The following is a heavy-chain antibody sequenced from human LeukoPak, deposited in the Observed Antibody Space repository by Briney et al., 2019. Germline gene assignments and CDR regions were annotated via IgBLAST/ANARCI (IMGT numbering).Heavy chain of an antibody. D-gene: IGHD3-22*01. V-gene: IGHV3-48*01. CDR3: ARGGYDISGYYYYYHYMDV. CDR1: GFTFNTYT. CDR2: MSSTGNSI. J-gene: IGHJ6*03. Sequence: PGGSLRLSCAASGFTFNTYTMIWVRQAPGKGLEWVSYMSSTGNSIYYADSVKGRFIISRDNAKNSLYLQVNNPRAEDTAVYYCARGGYDISGYYYYYHYMDVWGQGTTVTVSS.